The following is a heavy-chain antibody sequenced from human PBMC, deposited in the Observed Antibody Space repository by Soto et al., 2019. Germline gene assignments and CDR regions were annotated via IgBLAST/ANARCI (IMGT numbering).Heavy chain of an antibody. V-gene: IGHV3-7*03. CDR2: INEGGRKK. D-gene: IGHD3-16*01. CDR1: GFTFSSYW. Sequence: GGSLRLSCAASGFTFSSYWMSWVRQAPGKGLEWVSDINEGGRKKYYVDSVKGRFTISRDNAKNTLYLQMNSLRAEDTAVYYCAKTTRSGGVTPYGIWGQGTMVTVSS. J-gene: IGHJ3*02. CDR3: AKTTRSGGVTPYGI.